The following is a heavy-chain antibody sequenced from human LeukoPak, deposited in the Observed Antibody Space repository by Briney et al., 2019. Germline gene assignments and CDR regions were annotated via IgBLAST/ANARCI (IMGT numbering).Heavy chain of an antibody. CDR3: ARDSLLYYDSSGYYYAFDP. J-gene: IGHJ5*02. CDR1: GFTFSSYS. CDR2: ISSSSSTI. V-gene: IGHV3-48*02. D-gene: IGHD3-22*01. Sequence: GGSLRLSCAASGFTFSSYSMNGVRQAPGKGLEWVSYISSSSSTIYYADSVKGRFTISRDNAKNSLYLQMNSLRDEDTAVYYCARDSLLYYDSSGYYYAFDPWGQGTLVTVSS.